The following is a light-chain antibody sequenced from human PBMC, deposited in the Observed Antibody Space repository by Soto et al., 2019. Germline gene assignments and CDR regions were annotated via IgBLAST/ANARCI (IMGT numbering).Light chain of an antibody. V-gene: IGKV1-5*01. CDR2: DAS. J-gene: IGKJ1*01. Sequence: DIQMTQSPSTLSASVGDRVTITCRASQNIDKWLAWYQQKPQKAPKLLIFDASTLESGVPSRCSGSGSGTEFTLTISSLQPDDFASYYCQQYNTYQGTFGPGTKVEIK. CDR1: QNIDKW. CDR3: QQYNTYQGT.